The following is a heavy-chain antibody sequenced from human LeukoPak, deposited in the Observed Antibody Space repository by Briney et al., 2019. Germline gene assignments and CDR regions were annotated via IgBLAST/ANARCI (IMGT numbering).Heavy chain of an antibody. Sequence: SETLSLTCAVYGGSFSGYYWSWIRQPPGKGLEWIGEINHSGSTNYNPSLKSRVTISVDTSKNQFSLKLSSETAADTAVYYCARGRQLWLQWYWFDPWGQGTLVTVSS. CDR1: GGSFSGYY. J-gene: IGHJ5*02. CDR3: ARGRQLWLQWYWFDP. V-gene: IGHV4-34*01. D-gene: IGHD5-18*01. CDR2: INHSGST.